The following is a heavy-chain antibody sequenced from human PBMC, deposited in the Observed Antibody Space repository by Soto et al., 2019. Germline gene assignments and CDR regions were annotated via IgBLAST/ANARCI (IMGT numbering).Heavy chain of an antibody. CDR1: GFTVSSNY. CDR3: AREYDSSVRNAFDI. CDR2: IYSGGST. Sequence: GGSLRLSCAASGFTVSSNYMSWVRQAPGKGLEWVSVIYSGGSTYYADSVKGRFTISRHNSKNTLYLQMNSLRAEDTAVYYCAREYDSSVRNAFDIWGQGTMVTVSS. V-gene: IGHV3-53*04. D-gene: IGHD3-22*01. J-gene: IGHJ3*02.